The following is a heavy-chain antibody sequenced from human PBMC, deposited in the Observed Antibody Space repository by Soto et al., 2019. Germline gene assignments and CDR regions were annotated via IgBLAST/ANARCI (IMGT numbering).Heavy chain of an antibody. CDR2: INGFSSNT. V-gene: IGHV1-18*04. Sequence: QVHLVQSGAEVRKPGASVKVSCKASGYTFTSYGISWVRQAPGQGLEWMGWINGFSSNTHYGENLQGRVTMTTDTVTSTAYMELRSLRSDDTAMYYCARASIRGVTSSPWGQGTLVTVSS. CDR3: ARASIRGVTSSP. J-gene: IGHJ5*02. D-gene: IGHD3-10*01. CDR1: GYTFTSYG.